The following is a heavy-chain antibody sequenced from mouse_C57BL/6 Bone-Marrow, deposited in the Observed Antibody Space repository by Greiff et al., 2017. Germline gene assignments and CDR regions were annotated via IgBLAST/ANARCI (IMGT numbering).Heavy chain of an antibody. D-gene: IGHD1-1*01. J-gene: IGHJ3*01. CDR3: ARERVITTVPFAY. CDR2: IYPRAGST. CDR1: GYTFTSYD. V-gene: IGHV1-85*01. Sequence: QVQLQQSGPELVKPGASVKLSCKASGYTFTSYDINWVKQRPGQGLEWIGWIYPRAGSTKYNEKFKGKATLTVDTSSSTAYMELHSLTSEDSAVYFCARERVITTVPFAYWGQGTLVTVSA.